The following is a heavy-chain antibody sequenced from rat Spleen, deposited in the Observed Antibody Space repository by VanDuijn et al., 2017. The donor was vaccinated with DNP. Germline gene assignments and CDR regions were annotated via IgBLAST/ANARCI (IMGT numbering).Heavy chain of an antibody. CDR1: GFSLSTYD. Sequence: QVQLKESGPGLVQPSQTLSLTCTVSGFSLSTYDVHWVRQPPGKGLEWMGRIQTGGNIDYNSGLKSRLTINRDTSKSQVFLKMNSLQTEDTATYYCARDRPNYGYYGYAMDAWGQGTSVTVSS. J-gene: IGHJ4*01. D-gene: IGHD1-11*01. CDR3: ARDRPNYGYYGYAMDA. V-gene: IGHV2-19*01. CDR2: IQTGGNI.